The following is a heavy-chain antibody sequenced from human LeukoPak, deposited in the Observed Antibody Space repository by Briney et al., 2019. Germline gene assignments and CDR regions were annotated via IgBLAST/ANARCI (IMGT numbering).Heavy chain of an antibody. CDR1: GFTFSSYA. CDR2: INGSGDRK. D-gene: IGHD2-15*01. V-gene: IGHV3-23*01. J-gene: IGHJ5*02. Sequence: GGSLRLSCAASGFTFSSYAMSWVRQAPGKGLEWVSTINGSGDRKYYTDSVKGRFTISRVSSENTLYLQMNSLRAEDTAVYYCAKGGYCSGGSCYASWFDPWGQGTLVTVSS. CDR3: AKGGYCSGGSCYASWFDP.